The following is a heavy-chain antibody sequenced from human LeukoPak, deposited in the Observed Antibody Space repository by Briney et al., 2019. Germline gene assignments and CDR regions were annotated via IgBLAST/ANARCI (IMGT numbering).Heavy chain of an antibody. CDR2: ISSSSSYI. Sequence: KSGGSLRLSCAASGFTFSSYSMNWVRQAPGKGLEWVSSISSSSSYIYYADSVKGRFTISRDNAKNSLYLQMNSLRAEDTAVYYCARDARGYSGYDPFDYWGQGTLVTVSS. V-gene: IGHV3-21*01. CDR3: ARDARGYSGYDPFDY. CDR1: GFTFSSYS. D-gene: IGHD5-12*01. J-gene: IGHJ4*02.